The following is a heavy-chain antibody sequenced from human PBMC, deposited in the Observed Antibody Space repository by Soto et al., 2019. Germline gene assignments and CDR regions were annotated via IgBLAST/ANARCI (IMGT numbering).Heavy chain of an antibody. Sequence: TSETLSLTCTVSGGSISSYYWSWIRQPPGKGLEWIGYIYYSGSTNYNPSLKSRVTISVDTSKNQFSLKLSSVTAADTAVYYCARGDSSGYYYSQAKHFDYWGQGTLVTVSS. CDR3: ARGDSSGYYYSQAKHFDY. CDR1: GGSISSYY. D-gene: IGHD3-22*01. V-gene: IGHV4-59*01. CDR2: IYYSGST. J-gene: IGHJ4*02.